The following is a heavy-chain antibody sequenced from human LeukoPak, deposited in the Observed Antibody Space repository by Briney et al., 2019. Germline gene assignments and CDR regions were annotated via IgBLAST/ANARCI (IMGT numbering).Heavy chain of an antibody. CDR1: GYTFTSYG. Sequence: ASVKVSCKASGYTFTSYGISWVRQAPGQGLEWMGWISAYNGNTNYAQKLQGRVTMTTDTSTSTAYMELRSLRSDDTAVYYCASHSGSHGAYYFDYWGQGTLVTVS. J-gene: IGHJ4*02. CDR2: ISAYNGNT. V-gene: IGHV1-18*04. D-gene: IGHD1-26*01. CDR3: ASHSGSHGAYYFDY.